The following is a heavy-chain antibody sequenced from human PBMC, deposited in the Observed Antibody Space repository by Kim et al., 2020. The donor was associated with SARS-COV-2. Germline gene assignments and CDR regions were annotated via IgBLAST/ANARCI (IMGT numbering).Heavy chain of an antibody. CDR1: GFTFSKTW. Sequence: GGSLRLSCAASGFTFSKTWMSWVRQAPGKGPEWVSRIKPKSDSGTIDYAAAVKGRFTISRDDSENTLYLQMDSLKLEDTAVYYCTTAGRLVTYFVDYWGQGTLVTVSS. V-gene: IGHV3-15*01. CDR2: IKPKSDSGTI. CDR3: TTAGRLVTYFVDY. D-gene: IGHD3-10*01. J-gene: IGHJ4*02.